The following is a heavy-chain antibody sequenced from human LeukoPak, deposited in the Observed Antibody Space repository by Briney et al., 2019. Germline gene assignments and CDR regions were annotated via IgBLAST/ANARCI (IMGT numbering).Heavy chain of an antibody. CDR2: ISYDGSNK. D-gene: IGHD4-17*01. Sequence: PGRSLRLSCAASGFTFSSYAMHWVRQAPGKGLEWVAVISYDGSNKYYADSVKGRFTISRDNSKNTLYLQMNSLRAEDTAVYYCARPPYGDYVPLYPLDFWGQGTLVTVSS. V-gene: IGHV3-30-3*01. J-gene: IGHJ4*02. CDR3: ARPPYGDYVPLYPLDF. CDR1: GFTFSSYA.